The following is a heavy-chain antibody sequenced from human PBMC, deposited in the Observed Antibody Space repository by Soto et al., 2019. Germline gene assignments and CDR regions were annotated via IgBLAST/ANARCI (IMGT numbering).Heavy chain of an antibody. V-gene: IGHV3-74*01. CDR1: GFTFSSYC. CDR2: ISGDGRTT. CDR3: ARGVPNCSSSSCDFDF. Sequence: GGSLRLSCAASGFTFSSYCMNWFRQGPGKGLVWVSRISGDGRTTSHADSVKGRFTISRDNAKNTLYLQMNSLRVEDTAVYYCARGVPNCSSSSCDFDFWGQGILVTVS. J-gene: IGHJ4*02. D-gene: IGHD2-2*01.